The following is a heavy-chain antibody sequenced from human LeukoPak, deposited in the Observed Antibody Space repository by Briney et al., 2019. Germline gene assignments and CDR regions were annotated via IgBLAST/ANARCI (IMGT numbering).Heavy chain of an antibody. CDR1: GFPFSQHG. CDR2: IWVDGTRK. CDR3: VAVLVPAAFWYFDV. D-gene: IGHD2-2*01. V-gene: IGHV3-33*01. Sequence: GGSLRLSCAMSGFPFSQHGYHWVRQAPGKGLEWTAVIWVDGTRKYYADSVEGRFTISRDNSKSTLYLQIDSLRPEDTAVYYCVAVLVPAAFWYFDVCGRSTQFTVSS. J-gene: IGHJ2*01.